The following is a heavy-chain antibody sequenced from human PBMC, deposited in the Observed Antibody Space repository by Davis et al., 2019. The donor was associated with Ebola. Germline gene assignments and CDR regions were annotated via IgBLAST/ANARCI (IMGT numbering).Heavy chain of an antibody. V-gene: IGHV3-7*01. Sequence: GGSLRLSCAASGFTFSSYWMSWVRQAPGKGLEWVANIKQDGSEKYYVDSVKGRFTISRDNAKNSLYLQMNSLRAEDTAVYYCARGRGRPVYSSSWTSFDYWGQGTLVTVSS. CDR2: IKQDGSEK. J-gene: IGHJ4*02. D-gene: IGHD6-13*01. CDR1: GFTFSSYW. CDR3: ARGRGRPVYSSSWTSFDY.